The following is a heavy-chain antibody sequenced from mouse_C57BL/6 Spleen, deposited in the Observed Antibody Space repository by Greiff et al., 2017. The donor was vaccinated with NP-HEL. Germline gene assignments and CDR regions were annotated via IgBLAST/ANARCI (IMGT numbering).Heavy chain of an antibody. V-gene: IGHV1-50*01. CDR2: IDPSDSYT. Sequence: VQLQQSGAELVKPGASVKLSCKASGYTFTSYWMQWVKQRPGQGLEWIGEIDPSDSYTNYNQKFKGKATLTVDTSSSTAYMQLSSLTSEDSAVYYCARPISDSAGYRFADWGQGTLVTVSA. J-gene: IGHJ3*01. CDR1: GYTFTSYW. CDR3: ARPISDSAGYRFAD. D-gene: IGHD3-2*02.